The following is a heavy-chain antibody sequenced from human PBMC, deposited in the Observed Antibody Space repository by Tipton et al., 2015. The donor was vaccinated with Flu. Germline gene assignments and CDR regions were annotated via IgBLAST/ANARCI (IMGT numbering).Heavy chain of an antibody. Sequence: VQLVQSGAEVKTSGESMKISCKGSGYSFISYWIGWVRQMPGKGLAWMGIIYPGDSDTRYSPSSQGTVTISADKSISTAYLQWSSLKASDTAMYYCARQVEMATVFDYWGQGTLVTVSS. V-gene: IGHV5-51*01. CDR1: GYSFISYW. CDR2: IYPGDSDT. J-gene: IGHJ4*02. CDR3: ARQVEMATVFDY. D-gene: IGHD5-24*01.